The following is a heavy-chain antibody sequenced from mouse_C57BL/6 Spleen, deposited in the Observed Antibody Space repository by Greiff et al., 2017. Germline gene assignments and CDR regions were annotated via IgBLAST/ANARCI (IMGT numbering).Heavy chain of an antibody. CDR1: GFTFSDYG. CDR3: AEAPSFAY. J-gene: IGHJ3*01. CDR2: ISSGSSTI. V-gene: IGHV5-17*01. Sequence: EVMLVESGGGLVKPGGSLKLSCAASGFTFSDYGMHWVRQAPEKGLEWVAYISSGSSTIYYADTVKGGFTIARDNAKNTLFLQMTSLRSEDTAMYYCAEAPSFAYWGQGTLVTVSA.